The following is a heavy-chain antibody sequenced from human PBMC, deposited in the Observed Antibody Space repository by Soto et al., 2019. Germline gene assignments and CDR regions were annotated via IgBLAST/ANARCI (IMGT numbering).Heavy chain of an antibody. V-gene: IGHV3-21*01. CDR2: ISSSSSYI. CDR1: GFTFSSYS. Sequence: PGGSLRLSCAASGFTFSSYSMNWVRQAPGKGLEWVSSISSSSSYIYYADSVKGRFTISRDNAKNSLYLQMNSLRAEDTAVYYCARVVAARLPDYYGMDVWGQGTTVTVSS. CDR3: ARVVAARLPDYYGMDV. J-gene: IGHJ6*02. D-gene: IGHD6-6*01.